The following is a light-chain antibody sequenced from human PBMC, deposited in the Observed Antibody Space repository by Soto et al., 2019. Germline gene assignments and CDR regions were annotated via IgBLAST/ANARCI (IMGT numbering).Light chain of an antibody. CDR3: QQYNSLWT. CDR1: QSISSW. J-gene: IGKJ1*01. V-gene: IGKV1-5*03. CDR2: KAS. Sequence: DIQMTQSPSTLSASVGDRVTITCRASQSISSWLAWYQQKPGKAPKLLIYKASSLESGVPSRFSGSGSGTEFTLTLSSLEPDDFATYSCQQYNSLWTFGQGTKVEIK.